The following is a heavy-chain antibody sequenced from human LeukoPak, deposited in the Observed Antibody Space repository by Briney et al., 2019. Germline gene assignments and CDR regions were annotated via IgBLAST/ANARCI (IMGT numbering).Heavy chain of an antibody. CDR2: IHTSAST. V-gene: IGHV4-4*07. Sequence: SSETLSLTCSVSGASIRSYSWSWLRQPAGKGLEWIGRIHTSASTEYNPSLKSRVTMSVDTSKNQFSLKPNSVTAADTAVYFCARDDNSEYSDDAFDIWGQGTLVTVSS. CDR3: ARDDNSEYSDDAFDI. J-gene: IGHJ3*02. CDR1: GASIRSYS. D-gene: IGHD1-26*01.